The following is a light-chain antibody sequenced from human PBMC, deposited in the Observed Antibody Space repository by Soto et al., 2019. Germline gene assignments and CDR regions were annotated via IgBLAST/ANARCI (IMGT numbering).Light chain of an antibody. V-gene: IGLV1-40*01. CDR3: HSYDSSLGGPVI. CDR2: GSI. Sequence: QSVLTQPPSVSGAPGQRVTISCTGSSSNIGAGFDVHWSQQLPGTAPKLLISGSINRPSGVPDRFSGSKSGTSASLAITGLQAEDEADYYCHSYDSSLGGPVIFGGGTKLTVL. J-gene: IGLJ2*01. CDR1: SSNIGAGFD.